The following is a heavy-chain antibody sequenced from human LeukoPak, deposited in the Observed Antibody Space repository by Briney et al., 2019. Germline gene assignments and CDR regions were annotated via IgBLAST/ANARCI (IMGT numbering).Heavy chain of an antibody. CDR3: ATWAFYHGLDV. CDR1: GFTFGDYA. Sequence: SGGSLRLSCAASGFTFGDYAMHWVRQAPGKGLEWVSLIRADGGRTYYADSVNGRFTISRDNSKNSLYPQMNSLRTDDTALYYCATWAFYHGLDVWGQGSTVTVSS. CDR2: IRADGGRT. V-gene: IGHV3-43*02. J-gene: IGHJ6*02. D-gene: IGHD2/OR15-2a*01.